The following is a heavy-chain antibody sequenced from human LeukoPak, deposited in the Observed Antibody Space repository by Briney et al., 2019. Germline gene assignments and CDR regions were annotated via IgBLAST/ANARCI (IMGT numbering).Heavy chain of an antibody. CDR3: ARDRAKLYQLLGSWFDP. J-gene: IGHJ5*02. CDR2: ISAYNGNT. D-gene: IGHD2-2*01. Sequence: ASVKVSCKASGYTFTGYYMHWVRQAPGQGLEWMGWISAYNGNTNYAQKLQGRVTMTTDTSTSTAYMELRSLRSDDTAVYYCARDRAKLYQLLGSWFDPWGQGTLVTVSS. V-gene: IGHV1-18*04. CDR1: GYTFTGYY.